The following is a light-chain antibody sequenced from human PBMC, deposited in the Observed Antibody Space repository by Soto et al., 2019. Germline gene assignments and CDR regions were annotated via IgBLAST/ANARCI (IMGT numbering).Light chain of an antibody. CDR3: QQYGSSPLWT. V-gene: IGKV3-20*01. Sequence: VLTQSPGTLSLSPGESATLSCRASQTVSITYLTWYQQKPGQAPRLLIYGASSRATGIPDRFSGSGSGTDFTLTISRLEPEDFAVYYCQQYGSSPLWTFGQGTKVDIK. CDR2: GAS. CDR1: QTVSITY. J-gene: IGKJ1*01.